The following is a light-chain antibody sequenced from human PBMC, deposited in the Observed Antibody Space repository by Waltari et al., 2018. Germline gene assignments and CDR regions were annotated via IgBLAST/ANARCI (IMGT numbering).Light chain of an antibody. CDR2: QDT. V-gene: IGLV3-1*01. CDR1: KLGDKY. Sequence: SYELTQPPSVSVSPGQTASITCSGDKLGDKYASGYKQKPGQSPVLVIYQDTKRPSGIPERFSGSNSGNTATLTISGTQAMDEADYYCQAWDSSTVVFGGGTKLTVL. J-gene: IGLJ2*01. CDR3: QAWDSSTVV.